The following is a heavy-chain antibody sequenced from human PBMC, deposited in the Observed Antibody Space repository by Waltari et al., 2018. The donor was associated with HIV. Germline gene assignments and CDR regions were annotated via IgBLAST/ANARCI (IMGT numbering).Heavy chain of an antibody. CDR2: ISPNNGHT. Sequence: GASVKVSCKASGYTFTTSGISWVRQAPGQGLEWMGWISPNNGHTNFAQKFQGRVTVTTDTSTSTAYMELRSLRSDDSAVYYCARGATILSYWGQGTLVTVSS. V-gene: IGHV1-18*01. CDR1: GYTFTTSG. J-gene: IGHJ4*02. CDR3: ARGATILSY. D-gene: IGHD1-1*01.